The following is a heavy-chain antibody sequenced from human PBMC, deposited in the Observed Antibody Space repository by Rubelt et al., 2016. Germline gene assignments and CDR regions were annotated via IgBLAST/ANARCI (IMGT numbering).Heavy chain of an antibody. CDR2: IKQDGSEK. CDR3: AREGYCSGGSCYYFDY. V-gene: IGHV3-7*01. D-gene: IGHD2-15*01. J-gene: IGHJ4*02. Sequence: GSGKGLEWVANIKQDGSEKYYVDSVKGRFTTSRDNAKNSLYLQMNSLRAEDTAVYYCAREGYCSGGSCYYFDYWGQGTLVTVSS.